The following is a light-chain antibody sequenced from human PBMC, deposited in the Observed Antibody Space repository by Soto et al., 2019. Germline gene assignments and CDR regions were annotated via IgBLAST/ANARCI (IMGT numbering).Light chain of an antibody. J-gene: IGLJ2*01. CDR1: SSNIGSNY. CDR2: RNS. V-gene: IGLV1-47*01. Sequence: QSVLTQPPSASGTPGQRLTISCSGISSNIGSNYVYWYQQLPGTVPQLLIYRNSERPSGVPDRFSGSKSGTSASLAISGLRSEDEADYYCAAWDDSLSGVVFGGGTKLTVL. CDR3: AAWDDSLSGVV.